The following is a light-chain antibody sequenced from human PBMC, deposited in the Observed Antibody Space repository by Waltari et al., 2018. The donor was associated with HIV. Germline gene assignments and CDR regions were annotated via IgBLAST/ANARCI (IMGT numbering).Light chain of an antibody. CDR1: SSDVGGYNY. V-gene: IGLV2-14*01. Sequence: QSALTQPASVSGSPGQSITISCTGTSSDVGGYNYVSWYQQHPGKAPKLMIYEISNPSAVITNLFSGSKAGTAASLTISGLQAEDEDDYYCSSDTRNNEVFGSGTKVTVL. CDR3: SSDTRNNEV. J-gene: IGLJ6*01. CDR2: EIS.